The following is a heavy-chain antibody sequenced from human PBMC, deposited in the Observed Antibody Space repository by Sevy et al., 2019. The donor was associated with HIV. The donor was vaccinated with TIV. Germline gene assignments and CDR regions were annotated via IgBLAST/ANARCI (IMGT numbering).Heavy chain of an antibody. D-gene: IGHD2-15*01. Sequence: GGSLRLSCAASGFTFSSYGMHWVRQAPGKGLEWVAFIRYDGSNKYYADSVKGRFTISRDNSKNTLYLQMNSLRAEDTAVYYCASRTCSGGSCYYGWFDPWGQRTLVTVSS. V-gene: IGHV3-30*02. CDR2: IRYDGSNK. J-gene: IGHJ5*02. CDR1: GFTFSSYG. CDR3: ASRTCSGGSCYYGWFDP.